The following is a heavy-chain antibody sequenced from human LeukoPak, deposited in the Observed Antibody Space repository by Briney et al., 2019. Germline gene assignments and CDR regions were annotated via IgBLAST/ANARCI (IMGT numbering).Heavy chain of an antibody. V-gene: IGHV1-69*13. Sequence: SVKVSCKASGGTFSSYAISWVRQAPGQGLEWMGGIIPIFGTANYAQKFQGRVTITADESTSTAYMELSSLRSEDTAVYYCAPEVGATTGDYWGQGTLATVSS. J-gene: IGHJ4*02. CDR1: GGTFSSYA. CDR2: IIPIFGTA. D-gene: IGHD1-26*01. CDR3: APEVGATTGDY.